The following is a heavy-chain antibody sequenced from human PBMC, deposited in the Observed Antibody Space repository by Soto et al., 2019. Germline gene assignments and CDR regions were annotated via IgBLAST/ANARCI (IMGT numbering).Heavy chain of an antibody. CDR2: INHSGST. CDR1: GGSFSGYY. Sequence: SETLSLTCAVYGGSFSGYYWSWIRQPPGKGLEWIGEINHSGSTNYNPSLKSRVTISVDTSKNQFSLKLSSVTAADTAVYYCACKTYYYDSSGYYPLDYWGQGTLVTVSS. CDR3: ACKTYYYDSSGYYPLDY. D-gene: IGHD3-22*01. J-gene: IGHJ4*02. V-gene: IGHV4-34*01.